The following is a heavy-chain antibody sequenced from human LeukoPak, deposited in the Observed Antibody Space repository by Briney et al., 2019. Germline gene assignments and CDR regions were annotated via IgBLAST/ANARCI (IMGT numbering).Heavy chain of an antibody. V-gene: IGHV4-39*07. CDR1: GDSMSSNFYY. D-gene: IGHD3-22*01. CDR3: TRAASSGPLFTYHMDV. Sequence: SETLSLTCTVSGDSMSSNFYYWGWIRQPPGKGLEWIGTIYYSGSTFYNPSLKSRVTISVDTSKNQFSLKLTSVTAADTAVYYCTRAASSGPLFTYHMDVWGKGTTVTVSS. J-gene: IGHJ6*03. CDR2: IYYSGST.